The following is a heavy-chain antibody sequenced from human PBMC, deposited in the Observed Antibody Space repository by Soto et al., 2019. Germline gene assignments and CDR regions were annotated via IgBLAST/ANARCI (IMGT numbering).Heavy chain of an antibody. CDR3: ARDQGGSYYVAIDS. D-gene: IGHD1-26*01. Sequence: QVRLVQTGAEVKKPGASVKVSCKASGYTFANHGISWVRQAPGQGLQWMGWISGYNGNTNYPQKVQGRVTMTTDTSTSTAYMKLTSLTSDDTAVYYCARDQGGSYYVAIDSWGQGTLVTVSS. CDR1: GYTFANHG. V-gene: IGHV1-18*04. CDR2: ISGYNGNT. J-gene: IGHJ4*02.